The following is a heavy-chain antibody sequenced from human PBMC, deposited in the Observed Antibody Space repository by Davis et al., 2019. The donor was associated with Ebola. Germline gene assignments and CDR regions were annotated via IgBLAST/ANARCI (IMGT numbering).Heavy chain of an antibody. V-gene: IGHV4-39*07. Sequence: SETLSLTCTVSGGSISSGGYYWSWIRQPPGKGLEWIGEINHSGSTNYNPSLKSRVTISVDTSKNQFSLKLSSVTAADTAVYYCAREKALRPRGFDPWGQGTLVTVSS. CDR1: GGSISSGGYY. J-gene: IGHJ5*02. CDR2: INHSGST. D-gene: IGHD3-3*01. CDR3: AREKALRPRGFDP.